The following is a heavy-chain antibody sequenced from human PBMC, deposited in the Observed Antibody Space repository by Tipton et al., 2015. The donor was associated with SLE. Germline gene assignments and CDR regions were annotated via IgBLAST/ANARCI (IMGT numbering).Heavy chain of an antibody. V-gene: IGHV3-11*03. D-gene: IGHD6-19*01. CDR3: AKSGSQWLGYFDY. J-gene: IGHJ4*02. Sequence: FTFSRDNAKNSLYLQMNSLRAEDTAVYYCAKSGSQWLGYFDYWGQGTLVTVSS.